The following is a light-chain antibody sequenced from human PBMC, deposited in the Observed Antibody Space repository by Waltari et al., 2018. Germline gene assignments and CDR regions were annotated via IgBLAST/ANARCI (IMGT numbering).Light chain of an antibody. J-gene: IGKJ4*01. CDR1: QSVRTF. CDR3: QQRSDWLT. CDR2: DAS. V-gene: IGKV3-11*01. Sequence: EVVLTQSPAILSLSPGERATLPCRASQSVRTFVAWYQQKPGQPPRLLIYDASNRATGIPARFSGSGSGTDFTLTISSLEPEDFAVYYCQQRSDWLTFGGGTRVEIK.